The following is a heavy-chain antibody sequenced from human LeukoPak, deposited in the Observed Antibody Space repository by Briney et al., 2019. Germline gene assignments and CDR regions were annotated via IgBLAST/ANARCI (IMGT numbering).Heavy chain of an antibody. V-gene: IGHV1-18*01. Sequence: GASVKVSCKASGYTFTSYGISWVRQAPGQGLEWMGWISAYNGNTNYAQKLQGRVTMTTDTSTSTAYMELRGLRSDDTAVYYCARGSGGDSRSAFDIWGQGTMVTVSS. CDR1: GYTFTSYG. J-gene: IGHJ3*02. CDR2: ISAYNGNT. D-gene: IGHD3-22*01. CDR3: ARGSGGDSRSAFDI.